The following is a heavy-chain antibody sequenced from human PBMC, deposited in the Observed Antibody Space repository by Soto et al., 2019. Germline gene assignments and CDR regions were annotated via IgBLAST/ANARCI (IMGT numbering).Heavy chain of an antibody. CDR2: VNPSDGRA. J-gene: IGHJ4*02. Sequence: QVDLVQSGAEVKKPGASVKMSCKSSGYRLSNYYMHWVRQAPGQGLEWMGIVNPSDGRANYARKFQGRVTMTWDTSTTTSYMEVTSLRSDDTAIYYCARAELIVAGQAFDSWGQGTLVTVSS. D-gene: IGHD5-12*01. CDR3: ARAELIVAGQAFDS. CDR1: GYRLSNYY. V-gene: IGHV1-46*01.